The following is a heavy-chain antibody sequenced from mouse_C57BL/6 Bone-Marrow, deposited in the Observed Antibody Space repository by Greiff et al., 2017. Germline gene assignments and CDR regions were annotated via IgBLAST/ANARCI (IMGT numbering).Heavy chain of an antibody. CDR1: GFTFSDYG. CDR3: ARDYGSGGVYWYFDV. V-gene: IGHV5-17*01. Sequence: EVQVVESGGGLVKPGGSLKLSCAASGFTFSDYGMHWVRQAPEKGLEWVAYISSGSSTIYYADTVKGRFTISRDNAKNTLFLQMTSLRSEDTAMCYCARDYGSGGVYWYFDVWGTGTTVTVSS. J-gene: IGHJ1*03. CDR2: ISSGSSTI. D-gene: IGHD1-1*01.